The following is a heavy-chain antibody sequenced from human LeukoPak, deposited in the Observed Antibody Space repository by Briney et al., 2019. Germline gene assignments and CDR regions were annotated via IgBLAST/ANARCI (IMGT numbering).Heavy chain of an antibody. J-gene: IGHJ4*02. V-gene: IGHV1-18*01. CDR2: ISAYNGNT. Sequence: AASVKVSCKASGYTFTSYGISWVRQAPGQGLEWMGWISAYNGNTNYAQKLQGRVTITTDTSTSTAYMELRSLRSDDTTVYYCARDISGWVDYWGQGTLVTVSS. CDR3: ARDISGWVDY. D-gene: IGHD6-19*01. CDR1: GYTFTSYG.